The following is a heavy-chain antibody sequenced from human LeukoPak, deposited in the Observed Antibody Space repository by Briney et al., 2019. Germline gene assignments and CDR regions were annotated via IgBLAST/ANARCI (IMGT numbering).Heavy chain of an antibody. CDR3: ARDASGGNLPFDY. Sequence: GGSLRLSCVASGFTFSSSWMNWVRQAPGKGLEWVANIKGDGSVQSYVDSVKGRFTISRDNAKNSLFLQMNSLRVEDTAVYYCARDASGGNLPFDYWGLGTPVTVSS. J-gene: IGHJ4*02. CDR1: GFTFSSSW. D-gene: IGHD4-23*01. V-gene: IGHV3-7*01. CDR2: IKGDGSVQ.